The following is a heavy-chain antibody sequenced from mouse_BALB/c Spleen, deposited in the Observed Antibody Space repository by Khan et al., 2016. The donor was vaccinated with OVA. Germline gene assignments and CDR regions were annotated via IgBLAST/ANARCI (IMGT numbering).Heavy chain of an antibody. CDR2: IDPKTGVT. CDR1: GYTFPDYE. D-gene: IGHD2-12*01. CDR3: TRTTFAY. V-gene: IGHV1-15*01. J-gene: IGHJ3*01. Sequence: QVQLKQSGAELVRPGASVTLSCKASGYTFPDYELHWVKQTPVHGLEWIGVIDPKTGVTAYNQKFKGKATLTADTSSSTAYMELRSLTSEDSAVYYCTRTTFAYWGQGTLVTVSA.